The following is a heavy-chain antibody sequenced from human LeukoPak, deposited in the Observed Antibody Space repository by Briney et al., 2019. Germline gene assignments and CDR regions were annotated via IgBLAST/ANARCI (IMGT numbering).Heavy chain of an antibody. Sequence: ASVKVSCKASGGTFSSYAISWVRQAPGRGLEWMGGIIPIFGTANYAQKFQGRVTITTDESTRTAYMGLSSLRSEDTAVYYCARDHNVAAAGRGFDPWGQGTLVTVSS. CDR3: ARDHNVAAAGRGFDP. D-gene: IGHD6-13*01. J-gene: IGHJ5*02. CDR1: GGTFSSYA. CDR2: IIPIFGTA. V-gene: IGHV1-69*05.